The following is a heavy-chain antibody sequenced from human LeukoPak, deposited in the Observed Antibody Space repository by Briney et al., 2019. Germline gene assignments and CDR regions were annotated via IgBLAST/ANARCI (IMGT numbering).Heavy chain of an antibody. V-gene: IGHV4-34*01. D-gene: IGHD3-3*01. J-gene: IGHJ4*02. CDR1: GGSFSGYY. CDR2: INHSGST. Sequence: SETLSLTCAVYGGSFSGYYRSWIRQPPGKGLEWIGEINHSGSTNYNPSLKSRVTISVDTSKNQLSLKLTSVTAADTAVYYCARGLKSAIFGYWGQGTLVTVSS. CDR3: ARGLKSAIFGY.